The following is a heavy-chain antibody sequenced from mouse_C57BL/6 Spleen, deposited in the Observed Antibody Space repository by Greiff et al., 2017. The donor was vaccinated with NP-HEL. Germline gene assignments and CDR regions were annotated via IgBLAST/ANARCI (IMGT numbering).Heavy chain of an antibody. CDR1: GYPFTSYW. V-gene: IGHV1-55*01. CDR2: IYPGCGST. D-gene: IGHD2-2*01. CDR3: AYGYDSWFAY. J-gene: IGHJ3*01. Sequence: QVQLQQPGAELVKPGASVKMSCKASGYPFTSYWITWVKQRPGQGLEWVGDIYPGCGSTNYNEKFQSKATLTVDTSSSTSYMQLRSLTSEDSAVYYCAYGYDSWFAYWGQGTLVTVSA.